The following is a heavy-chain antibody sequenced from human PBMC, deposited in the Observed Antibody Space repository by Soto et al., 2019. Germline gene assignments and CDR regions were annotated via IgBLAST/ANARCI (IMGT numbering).Heavy chain of an antibody. CDR2: INSDGSST. CDR3: ARAGFDTMVRGGWDYYGMDV. D-gene: IGHD3-10*01. Sequence: EVQLVESGGGLVQPGGSLRLSCAASGFTFSSYWMHWVRQAPGKGLVWVSRINSDGSSTSYADSVKGRFTISRDNAKKTLYMQMNSLRAEDAAVYYCARAGFDTMVRGGWDYYGMDVWGQGTTVTVSS. CDR1: GFTFSSYW. J-gene: IGHJ6*02. V-gene: IGHV3-74*01.